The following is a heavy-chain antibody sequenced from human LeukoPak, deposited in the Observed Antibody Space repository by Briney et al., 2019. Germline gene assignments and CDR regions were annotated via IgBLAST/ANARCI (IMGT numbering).Heavy chain of an antibody. Sequence: PGGSLRLSCAASGLSFSTYWMSWVRQAPGKGLEWVANIKQDGSEKYYVDSVKGRFTISRDNAKNSLYLQMNSLRADDTAAYYCARDLTYHYDPTSDYWGQGTLVTVSS. D-gene: IGHD3-22*01. J-gene: IGHJ4*02. CDR1: GLSFSTYW. CDR3: ARDLTYHYDPTSDY. V-gene: IGHV3-7*01. CDR2: IKQDGSEK.